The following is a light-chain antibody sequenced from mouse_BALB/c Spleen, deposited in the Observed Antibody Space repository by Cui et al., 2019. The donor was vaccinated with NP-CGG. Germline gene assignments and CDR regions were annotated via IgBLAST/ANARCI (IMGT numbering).Light chain of an antibody. CDR2: GTN. CDR3: ALWYSNHWV. CDR1: TGAVTTSNY. V-gene: IGLV1*01. Sequence: QAVVTQESALTTSPGETVTLTCRSSTGAVTTSNYANWVQEKPDHLFTGLIGGTNNRAPGVPARFSGSLIGDGAALTITGAQTEDEAIYFCALWYSNHWVFGGGTKLTVL. J-gene: IGLJ1*01.